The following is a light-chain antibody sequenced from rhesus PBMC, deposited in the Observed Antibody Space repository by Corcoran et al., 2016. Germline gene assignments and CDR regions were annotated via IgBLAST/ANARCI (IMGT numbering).Light chain of an antibody. Sequence: DIQMTQSPSSLSASVGDPVTITCRASQGISSYLNWFQQTPGKAPKLLNYVASSLERGVPSRFSGRGSGTDFTRTISSLQPEDFAVYYCLQHHSFPYSFGQGTKVEIK. J-gene: IGKJ2*01. V-gene: IGKV1-28*03. CDR1: QGISSY. CDR2: VAS. CDR3: LQHHSFPYS.